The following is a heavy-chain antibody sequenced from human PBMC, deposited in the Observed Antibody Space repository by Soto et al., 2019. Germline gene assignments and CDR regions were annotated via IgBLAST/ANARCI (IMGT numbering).Heavy chain of an antibody. D-gene: IGHD3-22*01. Sequence: ASVKVSCKXSGYTFTGYYMHWVRQAPGQGLEWMGWINPNSGGTNYAQKFQGWVTMTRDTSISTAYMELSRLRSDDTAVYYCARSRRTYDSSGYLYNWFDPWGQGTLVTVSS. CDR3: ARSRRTYDSSGYLYNWFDP. CDR2: INPNSGGT. J-gene: IGHJ5*02. CDR1: GYTFTGYY. V-gene: IGHV1-2*04.